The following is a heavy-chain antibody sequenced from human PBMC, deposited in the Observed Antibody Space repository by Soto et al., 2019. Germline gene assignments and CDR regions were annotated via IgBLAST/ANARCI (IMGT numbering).Heavy chain of an antibody. Sequence: PSETLSLTCTVSGGSISSYYWSWIRQPPGKGLEWIGYIYYSGSTNYNPSLKSRVTISVDTSKNQFSLKLSSVTAADTAVYYCARSGYSTEFDYWGQGTLVTVSS. CDR3: ARSGYSTEFDY. D-gene: IGHD6-13*01. V-gene: IGHV4-59*01. CDR2: IYYSGST. CDR1: GGSISSYY. J-gene: IGHJ4*02.